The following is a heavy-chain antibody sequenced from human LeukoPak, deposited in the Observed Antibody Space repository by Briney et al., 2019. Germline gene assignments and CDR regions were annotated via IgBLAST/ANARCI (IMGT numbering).Heavy chain of an antibody. CDR1: GYTFIDYY. CDR3: ARDKSYSSSWYSASGSGGYFQH. V-gene: IGHV1-2*02. Sequence: ASVKVSCKASGYTFIDYYMQWVRQAPGQGLEWMGWINPNSGGTNLAQKFQGRVTMTRDTSISTAYMELSRLRSDDTAVYYCARDKSYSSSWYSASGSGGYFQHWGQGTLVTVSS. CDR2: INPNSGGT. J-gene: IGHJ1*01. D-gene: IGHD6-13*01.